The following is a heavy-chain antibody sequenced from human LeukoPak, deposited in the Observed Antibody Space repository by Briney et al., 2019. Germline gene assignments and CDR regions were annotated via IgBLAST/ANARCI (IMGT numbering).Heavy chain of an antibody. CDR3: ARGLGYDSSGDY. CDR1: GGSFSGYY. D-gene: IGHD3-22*01. J-gene: IGHJ4*02. V-gene: IGHV4-34*01. Sequence: PSETLSLTCAVYGGSFSGYYWGWIRQPPGKGLEWIGEINHSGSTNYNPSLKSRVTISVDTSKNQFSLKLSSVTAADTAVYYCARGLGYDSSGDYWGQGTLVTVSS. CDR2: INHSGST.